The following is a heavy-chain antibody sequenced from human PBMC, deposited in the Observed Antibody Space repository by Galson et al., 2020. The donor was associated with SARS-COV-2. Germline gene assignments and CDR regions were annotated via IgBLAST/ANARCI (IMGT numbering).Heavy chain of an antibody. J-gene: IGHJ5*02. Sequence: GGSLRLSCAASGFTFSNAWMSWVRQAPGKGLEWVGRIKSKNNGGTIDYAAPLKGRFTISRDDSKNTLSLEMNSLKAEDTAVYYCTAGDDTSWGQGTLVTVSS. CDR2: IKSKNNGGTI. D-gene: IGHD3-10*01. CDR1: GFTFSNAW. V-gene: IGHV3-15*05. CDR3: TAGDDTS.